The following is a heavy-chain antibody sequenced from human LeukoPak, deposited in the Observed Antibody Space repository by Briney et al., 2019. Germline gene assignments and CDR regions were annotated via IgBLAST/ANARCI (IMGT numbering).Heavy chain of an antibody. CDR2: IRSKAYGGTT. J-gene: IGHJ4*02. V-gene: IGHV3-49*03. Sequence: GRSLRLSCTASGFTFGDYAMSWLRQAPGKGLEWVGFIRSKAYGGTTEYAASVKGRFTISRDDSKSIAYQQMNSLKTEDTGVYYCSRGYCSGGSCYFDFDYWGQGTLVTVSS. CDR1: GFTFGDYA. CDR3: SRGYCSGGSCYFDFDY. D-gene: IGHD2-15*01.